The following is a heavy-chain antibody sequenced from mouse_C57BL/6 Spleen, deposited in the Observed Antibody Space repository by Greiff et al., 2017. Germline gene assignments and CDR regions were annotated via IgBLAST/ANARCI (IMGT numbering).Heavy chain of an antibody. CDR3: AREGYYYGSSYVLMDY. CDR2: IYPGSGNT. J-gene: IGHJ4*01. D-gene: IGHD1-1*01. V-gene: IGHV1-76*01. CDR1: GYTFTDYY. Sequence: QVQLQQSGAELVRPGASVKLSCKASGYTFTDYYINWVKQRPGQGLEWIARIYPGSGNTYYNEKFKGKATLTAEKSSSTAYMQLSSLTSEDSAVYFCAREGYYYGSSYVLMDYWGQGTSVTVSS.